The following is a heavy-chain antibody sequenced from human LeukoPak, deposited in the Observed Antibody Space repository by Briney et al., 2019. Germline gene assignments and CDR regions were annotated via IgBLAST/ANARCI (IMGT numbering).Heavy chain of an antibody. D-gene: IGHD3-3*01. Sequence: SETLSLTCTVSGGSISSGGYYWSWIRQPPGKGLEWIGSIYYSGSTYYNPSLKSRVTISVDTSKNQFSLKLSSVTAADTAVYYCARTEVAAGEKTYYDFWSGYSYYYYYMDVWGKGTTVTVSS. J-gene: IGHJ6*03. CDR2: IYYSGST. CDR3: ARTEVAAGEKTYYDFWSGYSYYYYYMDV. V-gene: IGHV4-39*01. CDR1: GGSISSGGYY.